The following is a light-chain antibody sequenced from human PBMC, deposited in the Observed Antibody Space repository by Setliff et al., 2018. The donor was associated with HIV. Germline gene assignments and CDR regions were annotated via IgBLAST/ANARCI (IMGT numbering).Light chain of an antibody. V-gene: IGLV2-14*03. J-gene: IGLJ1*01. CDR3: SSYTSISTYV. Sequence: QSVLAQPASVSGSPGQSITISCAGTSADVGGYDFVSWYQQHPGKAPKLIIYDVGDRPSGVSNRFSGSKSGDTASLTISGLHAEDEADYYCSSYTSISTYVFGTGTKVTV. CDR2: DVG. CDR1: SADVGGYDF.